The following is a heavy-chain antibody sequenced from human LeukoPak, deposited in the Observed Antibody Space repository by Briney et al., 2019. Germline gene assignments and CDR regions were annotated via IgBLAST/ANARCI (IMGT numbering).Heavy chain of an antibody. CDR3: TRDFCSSTSCYYYYYYMDV. CDR1: GFTFGDYA. J-gene: IGHJ6*03. V-gene: IGHV3-49*04. D-gene: IGHD2-2*01. CDR2: IRSKAYGGTT. Sequence: PGRSLRLSCTASGFTFGDYAMSWVRQAPGKGLEWVGFIRSKAYGGTTEYAASVKGRFTISRDDSKSIAYPQMNSLKTEDTAVYYCTRDFCSSTSCYYYYYYMDVWGKGTTVTVSS.